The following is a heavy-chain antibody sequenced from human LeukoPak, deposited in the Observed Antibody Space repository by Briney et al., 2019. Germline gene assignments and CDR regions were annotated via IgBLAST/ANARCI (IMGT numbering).Heavy chain of an antibody. Sequence: GGSLRLSCAASGFTVSSNYMSWVRQAPGKGLEGVSVIYSGGSTYYADSVKGRFTISRDNSKNTLYLQMNSLSGEDTAVYYCASPIAVAGNDAFDIWGQGTMVTVSS. D-gene: IGHD6-19*01. CDR1: GFTVSSNY. J-gene: IGHJ3*02. CDR3: ASPIAVAGNDAFDI. V-gene: IGHV3-53*01. CDR2: IYSGGST.